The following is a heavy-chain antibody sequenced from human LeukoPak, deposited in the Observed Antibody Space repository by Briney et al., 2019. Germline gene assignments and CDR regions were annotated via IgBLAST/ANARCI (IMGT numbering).Heavy chain of an antibody. CDR3: AKDHYSNYGYFDY. D-gene: IGHD4-11*01. V-gene: IGHV3-23*01. CDR1: GFTFSNYA. J-gene: IGHJ4*02. Sequence: GASLRLSCAASGFTFSNYAMSWVRQAPGKGLEWVSGISSSGGSTYSAGSVKGRFTISRDNAKSTLYVQMNSLRAEDTAVYYCAKDHYSNYGYFDYWGQGTLVTVSS. CDR2: ISSSGGST.